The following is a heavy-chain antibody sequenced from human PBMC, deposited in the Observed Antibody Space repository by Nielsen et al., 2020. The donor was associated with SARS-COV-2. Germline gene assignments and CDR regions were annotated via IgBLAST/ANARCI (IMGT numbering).Heavy chain of an antibody. D-gene: IGHD2-21*02. CDR1: GFTFSNAW. J-gene: IGHJ3*02. CDR2: IKSKTDGGTT. CDR3: TTADIVVVTAKDPDAFDI. Sequence: GESLKISCAASGFTFSNAWMSWVRQAPGKGLEWVGRIKSKTDGGTTDYAAPVKGRFTISRDDSKNTLYLQMNSLKTEDTAAYYCTTADIVVVTAKDPDAFDIWGQGTMVTVSS. V-gene: IGHV3-15*01.